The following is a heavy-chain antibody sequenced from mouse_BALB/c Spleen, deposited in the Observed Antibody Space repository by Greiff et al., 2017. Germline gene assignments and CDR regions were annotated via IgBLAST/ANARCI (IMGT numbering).Heavy chain of an antibody. D-gene: IGHD2-4*01. J-gene: IGHJ4*01. Sequence: KQPGSELVRPGASVKLSCKASGYTFTSYWMHWVKQRHGQGLEWIGNIYPGSGSTNYDEKFKSKGTLTVDTSSSTAYMHLSSLTSEDSAVYYCTRGGIYYDHEGAMDYWGQGTSVTVSS. V-gene: IGHV1S22*01. CDR1: GYTFTSYW. CDR2: IYPGSGST. CDR3: TRGGIYYDHEGAMDY.